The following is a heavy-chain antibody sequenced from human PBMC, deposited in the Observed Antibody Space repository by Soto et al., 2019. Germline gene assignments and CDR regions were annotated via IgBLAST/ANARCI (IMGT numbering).Heavy chain of an antibody. V-gene: IGHV3-9*01. CDR1: GFNFDDYA. J-gene: IGHJ4*02. CDR2: ISWEGGSV. Sequence: EVQLVESGGGLVQPGRSLRLSCAASGFNFDDYAMHWVRQAPGKNMEWVSGISWEGGSVGYADSVKGRFTISRVNAKNSLYLEMNSLRSEDTALYYCARDHDEDFGYDLDYMNYWGQGTLVTVSS. D-gene: IGHD5-12*01. CDR3: ARDHDEDFGYDLDYMNY.